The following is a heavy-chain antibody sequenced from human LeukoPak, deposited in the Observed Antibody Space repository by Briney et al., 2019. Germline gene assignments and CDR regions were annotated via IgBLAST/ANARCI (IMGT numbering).Heavy chain of an antibody. V-gene: IGHV3-30*18. Sequence: GGSLRLSCVASGFTFRNYGMHWVRQAPGKGLEWVAVITYDGSNEYHTDSVKGRFTISRDDSRNTLYLQMNSLRAEDTAVYYCAKQRSGGSGWCMDYWGQGTLVTVSS. CDR1: GFTFRNYG. CDR2: ITYDGSNE. J-gene: IGHJ4*02. D-gene: IGHD6-19*01. CDR3: AKQRSGGSGWCMDY.